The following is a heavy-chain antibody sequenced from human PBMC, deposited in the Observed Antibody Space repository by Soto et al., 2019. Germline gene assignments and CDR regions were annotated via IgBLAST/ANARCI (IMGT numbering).Heavy chain of an antibody. D-gene: IGHD1-26*01. CDR2: IYSDGRT. J-gene: IGHJ2*01. V-gene: IGHV3-66*01. CDR3: ACGYYRDLLSYPTRRASDL. Sequence: WAGSAGTPRRKYMSGCRHALGKELEWVSIIYSDGRTYYADSVKGRFTISRDASKNTLYLHMNSLRAEDTAVYYFACGYYRDLLSYPTRRASDL. CDR1: AGTPRRKY.